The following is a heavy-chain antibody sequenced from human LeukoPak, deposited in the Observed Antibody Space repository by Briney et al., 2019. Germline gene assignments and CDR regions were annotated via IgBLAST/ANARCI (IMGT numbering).Heavy chain of an antibody. D-gene: IGHD2-21*02. CDR1: GFTFTSYW. J-gene: IGHJ4*02. V-gene: IGHV3-7*04. Sequence: GGSLRLSCAASGFTFTSYWMTWVRQAPGKGLEWVANTKHDGSERYYVDSVKGRFTISRDNVKNSLFLQMDSLRAEDTAVYYCARGGLYGDYYFDYWGQGALVTVTS. CDR3: ARGGLYGDYYFDY. CDR2: TKHDGSER.